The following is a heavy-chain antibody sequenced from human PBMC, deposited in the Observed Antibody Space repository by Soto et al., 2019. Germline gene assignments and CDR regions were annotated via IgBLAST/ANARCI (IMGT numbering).Heavy chain of an antibody. CDR1: GYPFTNYG. V-gene: IGHV1-18*01. Sequence: QVQLVQSGAEVKKPGASVKVSCRASGYPFTNYGLSWVRQAPGQGLEWMGRVAAYGGGTNYAPKFQGRVTMTTDTSTGTAYMELRRLKSDDTAIYYCASDAWVAVPATIDWWGQGTRVTVSS. D-gene: IGHD2-2*01. CDR3: ASDAWVAVPATIDW. CDR2: VAAYGGGT. J-gene: IGHJ4*02.